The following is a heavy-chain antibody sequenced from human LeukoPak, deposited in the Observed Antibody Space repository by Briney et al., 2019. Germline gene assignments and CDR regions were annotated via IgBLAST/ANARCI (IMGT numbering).Heavy chain of an antibody. Sequence: SETLSLTCTVSGGSISSYYWSWIRQPPGKGLEWIGYIYYSGSTNYNPSLKSRVTISVDTSKNQFSLKLSSVTAADTAVYYCARHSYGDLPYYFDYWGQGTLVTVSS. V-gene: IGHV4-59*08. J-gene: IGHJ4*02. CDR2: IYYSGST. CDR3: ARHSYGDLPYYFDY. CDR1: GGSISSYY. D-gene: IGHD4-17*01.